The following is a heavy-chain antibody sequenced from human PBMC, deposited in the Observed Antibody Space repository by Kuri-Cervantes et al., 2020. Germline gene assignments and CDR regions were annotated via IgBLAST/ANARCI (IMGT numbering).Heavy chain of an antibody. Sequence: ASVKVSCKASGYTFTDYYIHWVRQAPGQGLEWMGWINPKSTGTFFAQKFQGRVTLARDTSISTAYMELSSLRSDDTAVYYCARDRSTMMTDYWGQGTLVTVSS. D-gene: IGHD3-22*01. V-gene: IGHV1-2*02. CDR2: INPKSTGT. CDR3: ARDRSTMMTDY. CDR1: GYTFTDYY. J-gene: IGHJ4*02.